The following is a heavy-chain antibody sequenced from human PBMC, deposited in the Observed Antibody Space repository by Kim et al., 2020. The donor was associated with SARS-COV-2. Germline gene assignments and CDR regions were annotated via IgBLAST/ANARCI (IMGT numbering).Heavy chain of an antibody. CDR3: ARRGPNYYDSSGYYSEKGFDY. CDR2: ISSSSSTI. Sequence: GGSLRLSCAASGFTFSSYSMNWVRQAPGKGLEWVSYISSSSSTIYYADSVKGRFTISRDNAKNSLYLQMNSLRDEDTAVYYCARRGPNYYDSSGYYSEKGFDYWGQGTLVTVSS. V-gene: IGHV3-48*02. J-gene: IGHJ4*02. D-gene: IGHD3-22*01. CDR1: GFTFSSYS.